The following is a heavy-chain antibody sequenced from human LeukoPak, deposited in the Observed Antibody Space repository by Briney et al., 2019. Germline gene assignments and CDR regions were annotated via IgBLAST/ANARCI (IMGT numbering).Heavy chain of an antibody. CDR3: AKDRGSSGWYDSGHDY. CDR2: ISWNSGSI. V-gene: IGHV3-9*01. J-gene: IGHJ4*02. Sequence: PGGSLRLSCAASGFTFDDYAMHWARQAPGKGLEWVSGISWNSGSIGYADSVKGRFTISRDNAKNSLYLQMNSLRAEDTALYYCAKDRGSSGWYDSGHDYWGQGTLVTVSS. CDR1: GFTFDDYA. D-gene: IGHD6-19*01.